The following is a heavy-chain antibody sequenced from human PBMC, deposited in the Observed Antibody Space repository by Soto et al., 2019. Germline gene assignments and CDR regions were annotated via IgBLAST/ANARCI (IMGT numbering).Heavy chain of an antibody. Sequence: VQLVESGGGVVQPGRSLRLSCAASGFTFSDYAMHWVRQAPGKGLEWVAVVSHDGRNTHYADSVKGRFTISRDSSKNTVFLEMTGLRAEDRAVYDGARGGRQWLVTSDFNYWGQGALVTVSS. J-gene: IGHJ4*02. CDR2: VSHDGRNT. V-gene: IGHV3-30*03. CDR1: GFTFSDYA. CDR3: ARGGRQWLVTSDFNY. D-gene: IGHD6-19*01.